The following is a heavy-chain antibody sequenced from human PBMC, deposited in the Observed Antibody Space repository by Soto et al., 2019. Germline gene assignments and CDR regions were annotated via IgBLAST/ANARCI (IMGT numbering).Heavy chain of an antibody. CDR2: NSQSGSS. D-gene: IGHD3-10*01. Sequence: SETLSLTCAVDGGSFSVYLCNWLRPPPGEGRECTGENSQSGSSDYNPSLNSRVTRSVDTSKNQFCLKMSSVTAADTAVYYRSRDYHYYGSGLHFDYWGQGTLVTVSS. J-gene: IGHJ4*02. CDR3: SRDYHYYGSGLHFDY. V-gene: IGHV4-34*01. CDR1: GGSFSVYL.